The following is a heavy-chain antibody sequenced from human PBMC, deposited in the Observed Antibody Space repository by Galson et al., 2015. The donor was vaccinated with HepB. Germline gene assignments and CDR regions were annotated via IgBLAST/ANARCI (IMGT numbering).Heavy chain of an antibody. CDR2: INTNTGNP. J-gene: IGHJ6*03. CDR3: ARDILERKGNFWSGYATYDYYYYYYYMDV. Sequence: SVKVSCKASGYTFTSYAMNWVRQAPGQGLEWMGWINTNTGNPTYAQGFTGRFVFSLDTSVSTAYLQISSLKAEDTAVYYCARDILERKGNFWSGYATYDYYYYYYYMDVWGKGTTVTVSS. V-gene: IGHV7-4-1*02. CDR1: GYTFTSYA. D-gene: IGHD3-3*01.